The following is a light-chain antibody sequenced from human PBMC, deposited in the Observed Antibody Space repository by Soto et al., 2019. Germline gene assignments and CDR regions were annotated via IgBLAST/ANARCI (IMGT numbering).Light chain of an antibody. CDR2: GTS. CDR3: QQSYSSSWT. CDR1: QSISKS. J-gene: IGKJ1*01. V-gene: IGKV1-39*01. Sequence: DIQLTQSPSSLSASVGDRVTITRRASQSISKSLNWYQQKPGKAPNLLIYGTSILQSGVPSRFSGRGSGTGFTLTISNLQREDFATYYCQQSYSSSWTFGQGTKVDI.